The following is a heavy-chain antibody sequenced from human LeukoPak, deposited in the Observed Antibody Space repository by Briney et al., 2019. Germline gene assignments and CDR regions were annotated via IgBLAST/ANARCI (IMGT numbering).Heavy chain of an antibody. Sequence: GESLKISCKGSGYSFTSYWIGWVRQMPGKGLERMGIIYPGDSDTRYSPSFQGQVTISADKSISTAYLQWSSLKASDTAMYYCARRAYCSSTSCSGYYYMDVWGKGTTVTVSS. CDR2: IYPGDSDT. D-gene: IGHD2-2*01. CDR1: GYSFTSYW. J-gene: IGHJ6*03. V-gene: IGHV5-51*01. CDR3: ARRAYCSSTSCSGYYYMDV.